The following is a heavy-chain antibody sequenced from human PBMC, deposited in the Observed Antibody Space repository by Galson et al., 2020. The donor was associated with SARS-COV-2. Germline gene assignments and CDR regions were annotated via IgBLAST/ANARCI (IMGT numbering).Heavy chain of an antibody. V-gene: IGHV4-38-2*02. D-gene: IGHD3-22*01. CDR1: GYSVSTNNY. CDR3: ARQGVKMIVLVTVPGWYFDL. Sequence: SETLSLTCTVSGYSVSTNNYWGWVRQPPGRGLEWIGSVYPSGTTYYNPSLKSRVTISVDTSKNQFSLRLDSVTAADTALYYCARQGVKMIVLVTVPGWYFDLWGRGTLVTVSS. J-gene: IGHJ2*01. CDR2: VYPSGTT.